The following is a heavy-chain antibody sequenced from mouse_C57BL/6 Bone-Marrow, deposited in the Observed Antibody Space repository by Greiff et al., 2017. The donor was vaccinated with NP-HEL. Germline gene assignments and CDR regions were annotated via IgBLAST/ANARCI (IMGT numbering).Heavy chain of an antibody. CDR1: GFTFSSYG. D-gene: IGHD2-4*01. V-gene: IGHV5-6*01. Sequence: EVQGVESGGDLVKPGGSLKLSCAASGFTFSSYGMSWVRQTPDKRLEWVATISSGGSYTYYPDSVKGRFTISRDNAKNTLYLQTSSLKSEDTAMYYCAGRGYDYDYWGQGTTLTVSS. J-gene: IGHJ2*01. CDR2: ISSGGSYT. CDR3: AGRGYDYDY.